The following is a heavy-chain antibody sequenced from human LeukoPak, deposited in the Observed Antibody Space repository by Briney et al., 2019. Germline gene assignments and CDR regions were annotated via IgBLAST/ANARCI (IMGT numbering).Heavy chain of an antibody. V-gene: IGHV4-31*03. CDR3: ARNFDSHNAFDV. CDR2: IYYSGST. D-gene: IGHD3-22*01. CDR1: LDSISSGDYC. Sequence: SQTLSLTCTVSLDSISSGDYCWSWIRQHPGKGLEWIGYIYYSGSTYYNPSLKSRVLISIDTSKNQFSLNLSSVTAADTALYYCARNFDSHNAFDVWGQGTMVTVSS. J-gene: IGHJ3*01.